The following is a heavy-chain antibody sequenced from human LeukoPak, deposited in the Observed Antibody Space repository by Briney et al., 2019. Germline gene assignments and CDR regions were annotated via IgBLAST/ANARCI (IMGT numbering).Heavy chain of an antibody. V-gene: IGHV4-31*03. J-gene: IGHJ3*02. CDR1: GDSITSGGYY. D-gene: IGHD3-10*01. CDR2: IYYSGST. Sequence: SQTLSLTCSVSGDSITSGGYYWSWIRQFPGKGLEWIGHIYYSGSTYYNVSLQSRMTISIATSKIQFSLTLKSVSAADTAVYYCARLTMVRGLDIWGQGTTVTVSS. CDR3: ARLTMVRGLDI.